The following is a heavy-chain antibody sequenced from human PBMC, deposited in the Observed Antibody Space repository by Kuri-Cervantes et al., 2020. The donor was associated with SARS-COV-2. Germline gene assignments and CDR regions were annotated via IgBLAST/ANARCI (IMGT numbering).Heavy chain of an antibody. J-gene: IGHJ6*02. V-gene: IGHV3-13*01. Sequence: LSLTCAASGFTFSSYDMHWVRQATGKGLEWVSAIGTAGDTYYPGSVKGRFTISRENAKNSLYLQMNSLRAGDTAVYYCARSNHGYGDSNGGYYYYYGMDVWGQGTTVTVSS. CDR2: IGTAGDT. CDR3: ARSNHGYGDSNGGYYYYYGMDV. CDR1: GFTFSSYD. D-gene: IGHD4-17*01.